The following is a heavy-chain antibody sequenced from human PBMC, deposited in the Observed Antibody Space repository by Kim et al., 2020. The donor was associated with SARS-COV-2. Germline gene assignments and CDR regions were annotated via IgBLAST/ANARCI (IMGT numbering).Heavy chain of an antibody. CDR3: AKRAVKSNVYNGMDV. Sequence: GGSLRLSCAASGFSFSSHAMRWVRQAPGKGLEWVSSISESGDRTYYADSVKGRFIISRDNSKNTLHLQMNSLRAEDTAVYYCAKRAVKSNVYNGMDVWC. V-gene: IGHV3-23*01. CDR1: GFSFSSHA. CDR2: ISESGDRT. D-gene: IGHD3-10*01. J-gene: IGHJ6*02.